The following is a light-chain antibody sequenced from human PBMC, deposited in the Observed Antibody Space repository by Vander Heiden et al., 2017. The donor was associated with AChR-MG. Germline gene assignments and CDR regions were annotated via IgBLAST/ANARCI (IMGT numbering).Light chain of an antibody. CDR2: DVS. CDR1: SSDVGLYNY. CDR3: SSYTNIDTLV. V-gene: IGLV2-11*01. J-gene: IGLJ3*02. Sequence: QSALTQPRSVSGSPGQSVTISCAGTSSDVGLYNYVSWYQQHPGKAPKLMMYDVSQRPSGVPDRVSGSKSGNTASLTISGLQAEDEADDYCSSYTNIDTLVFGGGTKLTVL.